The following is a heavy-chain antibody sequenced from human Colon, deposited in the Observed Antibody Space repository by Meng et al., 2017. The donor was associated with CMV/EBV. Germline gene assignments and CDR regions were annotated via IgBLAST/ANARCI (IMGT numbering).Heavy chain of an antibody. CDR2: ISRKTNNYAT. CDR3: RAYSSSLRVDVFDI. V-gene: IGHV3-73*01. D-gene: IGHD6-6*01. CDR1: GYTFSDST. Sequence: EGSLRLSCAASGYTFSDSTIHWVRQASGKGLEWLGRISRKTNNYATVYAASVKGRFTISRDDSKNTAFLQLNSLKTEDTALYYCRAYSSSLRVDVFDIWGQGTVVTVSS. J-gene: IGHJ3*02.